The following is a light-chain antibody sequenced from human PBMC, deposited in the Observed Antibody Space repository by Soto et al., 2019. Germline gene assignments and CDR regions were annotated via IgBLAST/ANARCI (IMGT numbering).Light chain of an antibody. CDR3: QQRHSYPIT. CDR1: QDISSY. CDR2: TAS. J-gene: IGKJ5*01. Sequence: DIQLTQSPSFLSASVGDRVTVTCRASQDISSYLAWYQQKPGKAPELLSHTASTLQSGVPSRFSGSGSGAEFTLTISSLQPDDFATYYCQQRHSYPITFGQGTRLDIK. V-gene: IGKV1-9*01.